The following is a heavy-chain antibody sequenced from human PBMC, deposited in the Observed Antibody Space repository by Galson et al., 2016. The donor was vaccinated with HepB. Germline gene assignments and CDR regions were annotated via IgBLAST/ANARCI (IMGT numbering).Heavy chain of an antibody. CDR2: IHPSDSDT. CDR3: ARHLRGSSDWPLDY. J-gene: IGHJ4*02. Sequence: QSGAEVKKPGESLKISCKASGYSFSSHWIGWVRQMPGKGLEWMGIIHPSDSDTRYSTSFQGQVTISADKSISTAHLQWSSLKASDTAMYYCARHLRGSSDWPLDYGGQGTLVTGSS. V-gene: IGHV5-51*01. CDR1: GYSFSSHW. D-gene: IGHD6-19*01.